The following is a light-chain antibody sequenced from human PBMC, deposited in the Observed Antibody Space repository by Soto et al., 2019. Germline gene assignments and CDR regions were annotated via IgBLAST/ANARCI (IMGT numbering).Light chain of an antibody. J-gene: IGLJ1*01. CDR2: EVT. CDR1: ISDIGGYEY. V-gene: IGLV2-14*01. CDR3: SSYTERNSLYL. Sequence: QSVLTQPASVSGSPGQSITISCTGTISDIGGYEYVSWYQQHPGKAPRLMIYEVTYRPSGLSNRFSGSKSGSTASLTISGPEAEYEADYYCSSYTERNSLYLFGTGTKVAV.